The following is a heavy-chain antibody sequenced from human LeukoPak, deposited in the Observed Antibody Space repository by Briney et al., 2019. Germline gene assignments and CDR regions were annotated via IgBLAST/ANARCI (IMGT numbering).Heavy chain of an antibody. Sequence: ASVKVSCKASGYTFTSHDINWVRQAPGQGLEWMGWMNPNSGNTGYAQKFQGRVTMTRNTSISTAYMELSSLRSEDTAVYYCARRVIVSSSGYAFDIWGQGTMVTVSS. CDR3: ARRVIVSSSGYAFDI. CDR2: MNPNSGNT. V-gene: IGHV1-8*01. J-gene: IGHJ3*02. D-gene: IGHD6-6*01. CDR1: GYTFTSHD.